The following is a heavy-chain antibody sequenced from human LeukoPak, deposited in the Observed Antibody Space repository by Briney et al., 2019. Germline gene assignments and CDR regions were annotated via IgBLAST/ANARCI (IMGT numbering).Heavy chain of an antibody. J-gene: IGHJ4*02. V-gene: IGHV1-69*05. CDR2: TIPIFGTA. CDR1: GGTFSRYA. D-gene: IGHD6-6*01. Sequence: SVKVTCKASGGTFSRYAISWVRQAPGQGHEWMGGTIPIFGTANYAQKFQGRVTITTDESTSTAYMELSSLRSEDTAVYYCARTTKAARPPYYFDYWGQGTLVTVSS. CDR3: ARTTKAARPPYYFDY.